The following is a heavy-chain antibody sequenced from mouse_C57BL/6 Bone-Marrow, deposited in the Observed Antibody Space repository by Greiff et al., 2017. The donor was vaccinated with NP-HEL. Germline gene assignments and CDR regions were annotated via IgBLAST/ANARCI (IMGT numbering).Heavy chain of an antibody. V-gene: IGHV7-3*01. J-gene: IGHJ4*01. CDR1: GYTFTGYY. D-gene: IGHD3-2*02. Sequence: EVQLQQSGAGLVQPGGSLSLSCSASGYTFTGYYMCWVRQPPGKALEWLGFIINNANGYNSKSSASVKGRFTISKDTSQSILYLQMNAPRAEDSATYCCASNGLRPRAMDYWGQGTTVTVSS. CDR2: IINNANGYNS. CDR3: ASNGLRPRAMDY.